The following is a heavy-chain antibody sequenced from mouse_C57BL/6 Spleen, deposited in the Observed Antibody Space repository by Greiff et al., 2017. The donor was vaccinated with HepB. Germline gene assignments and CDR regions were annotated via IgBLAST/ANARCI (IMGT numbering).Heavy chain of an antibody. D-gene: IGHD3-3*01. CDR1: GYTFTSYW. V-gene: IGHV1-59*01. CDR3: AREGTALYFDY. Sequence: QVQLKQPGAELVRPGTSVMLSCKASGYTFTSYWMHWVKQRPGQGLEWIGVIDPSDSYTNYNQKFKGKATLTVDTSSSTAYMQLSSLTSEDSAVYYCAREGTALYFDYWGQGTTLTVSS. J-gene: IGHJ2*01. CDR2: IDPSDSYT.